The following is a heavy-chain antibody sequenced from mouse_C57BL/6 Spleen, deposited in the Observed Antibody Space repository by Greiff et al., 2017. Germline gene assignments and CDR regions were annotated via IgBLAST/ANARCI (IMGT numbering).Heavy chain of an antibody. J-gene: IGHJ2*01. D-gene: IGHD4-1*01. CDR3: ARNWDVYFDY. CDR2: IHPNSGST. V-gene: IGHV1-64*01. Sequence: QVQLQQPGAELVQPGASVTLSCKASGYTFTRYWMHWVKQRPGQGLEWIGMIHPNSGSTNYNKRFKSKATLTVDKSSSTAYMQRSSLTSEDSAVYYCARNWDVYFDYWGQGTTLTVSS. CDR1: GYTFTRYW.